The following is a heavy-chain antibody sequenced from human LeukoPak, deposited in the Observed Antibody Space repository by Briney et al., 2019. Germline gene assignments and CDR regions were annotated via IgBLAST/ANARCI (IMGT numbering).Heavy chain of an antibody. CDR1: GGSISSYY. D-gene: IGHD5-18*01. J-gene: IGHJ4*02. CDR3: ARAGSYGYMGY. V-gene: IGHV4-59*01. Sequence: PSETLSLTCTVSGGSISSYYWSWIRQPPGKGLEWIGYIYYSGSTNYNPSLKSRVTISVDTSKNQFSLKVSSVTAADTAVYYCARAGSYGYMGYWGQGTLVTVSS. CDR2: IYYSGST.